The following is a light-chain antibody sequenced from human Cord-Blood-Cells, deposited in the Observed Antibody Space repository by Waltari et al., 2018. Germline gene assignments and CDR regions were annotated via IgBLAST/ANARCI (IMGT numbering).Light chain of an antibody. Sequence: GRGSQRVTGGYLAWYQQKPGQAPRLLSYGASSRATGIPDRFSGSGSETDFTLTSSRLEPEDFAVYYGQQYGSSPLTFGGGTKVESK. V-gene: IGKV3-20*01. CDR2: GAS. CDR1: QRVTGGY. CDR3: QQYGSSPLT. J-gene: IGKJ4*01.